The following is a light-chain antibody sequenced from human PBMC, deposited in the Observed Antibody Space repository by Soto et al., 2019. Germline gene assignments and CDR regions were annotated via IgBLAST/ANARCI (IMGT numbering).Light chain of an antibody. J-gene: IGKJ1*01. V-gene: IGKV3-20*01. Sequence: EIVLTQSPGTLSLSPGERATLSCRASQSVSSNYLAWYQQKPGQPPRLLISDASSRATGIPDRFSGSGSGTDFTLTISGLEPEDFAVYYCQHYGRSPPSWTCGQGTKVELK. CDR3: QHYGRSPPSWT. CDR2: DAS. CDR1: QSVSSNY.